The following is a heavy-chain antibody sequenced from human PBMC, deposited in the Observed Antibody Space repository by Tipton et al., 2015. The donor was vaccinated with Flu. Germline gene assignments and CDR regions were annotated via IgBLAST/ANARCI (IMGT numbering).Heavy chain of an antibody. CDR1: GGSFSGYY. D-gene: IGHD2-2*01. CDR3: ARGGAGYCSSTSCYYGY. V-gene: IGHV4-34*01. Sequence: TLSLTCAVYGGSFSGYYWSWIRQPPGKGLEWIGEINHSGSTNYNPSLKSRVTISVDTSKNQFSLKLSSVTAADTAVYYCARGGAGYCSSTSCYYGYWGQGTLVTVSS. J-gene: IGHJ4*02. CDR2: INHSGST.